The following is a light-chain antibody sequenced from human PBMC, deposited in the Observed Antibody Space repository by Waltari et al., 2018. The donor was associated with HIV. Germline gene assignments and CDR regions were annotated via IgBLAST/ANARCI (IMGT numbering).Light chain of an antibody. CDR2: EVS. V-gene: IGLV2-23*02. Sequence: QSALTQPASVSGSPGQSITLSCTGTSSDVWGYNLVSRYQQHPGKAPKLMIYEVSKRPSGVSNRFSGSKSGNTASLTISGLQAEDEADYYCCAYAGSTTYVIFGGGTKLTVL. J-gene: IGLJ2*01. CDR3: CAYAGSTTYVI. CDR1: SSDVWGYNL.